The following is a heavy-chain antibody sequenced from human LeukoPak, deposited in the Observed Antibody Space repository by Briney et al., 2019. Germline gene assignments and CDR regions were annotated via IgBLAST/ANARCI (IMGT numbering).Heavy chain of an antibody. CDR1: GGSISSYY. J-gene: IGHJ4*02. CDR3: ARALPMGWLRYNNPDYYFDY. V-gene: IGHV4-59*01. CDR2: IYYSGST. Sequence: PPETLSLTCTVSGGSISSYYWSWIRQPPGKGLEWIGYIYYSGSTNYNPSLKSRVTISVDTSKNQFSLKLSSVTAADTAVYYCARALPMGWLRYNNPDYYFDYWGQGTLVTVSS. D-gene: IGHD5-12*01.